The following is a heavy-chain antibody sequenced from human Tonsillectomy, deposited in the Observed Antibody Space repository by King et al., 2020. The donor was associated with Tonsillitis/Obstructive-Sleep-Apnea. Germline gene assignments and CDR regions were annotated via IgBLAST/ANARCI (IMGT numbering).Heavy chain of an antibody. V-gene: IGHV1-18*01. CDR3: ARDYYDSSGYYHGYFQH. CDR1: GYTFTSYD. J-gene: IGHJ1*01. CDR2: SRPYDGDT. Sequence: VQLVESGAEVKKPGASVKVSCKASGYTFTSYDITWVRQAPGQGLEWMGWSRPYDGDTNYAQQLQGRVTMTSDTSTTTAYMELRSLRSDDTAVYYCARDYYDSSGYYHGYFQHWGQGTLVTVSS. D-gene: IGHD3-22*01.